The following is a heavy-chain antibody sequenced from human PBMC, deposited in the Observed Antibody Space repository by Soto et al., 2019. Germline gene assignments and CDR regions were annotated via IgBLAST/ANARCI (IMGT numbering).Heavy chain of an antibody. CDR3: ARVWSEGKVATVYYGMDV. CDR2: TYYRSKWYN. CDR1: GDSVSSNSAA. J-gene: IGHJ6*02. Sequence: KQSQTLSLTCAISGDSVSSNSAAWNWIRQSPSRGLEWLGRTYYRSKWYNDYAVSVKSRITINPDTSKNQFSLQLNSVTPEDTAVYYCARVWSEGKVATVYYGMDVWGQGTTVTVSS. V-gene: IGHV6-1*01. D-gene: IGHD5-12*01.